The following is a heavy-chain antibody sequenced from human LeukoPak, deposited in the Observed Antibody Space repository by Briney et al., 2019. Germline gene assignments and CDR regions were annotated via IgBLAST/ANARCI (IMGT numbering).Heavy chain of an antibody. D-gene: IGHD3-22*01. CDR1: GFTFSSYS. J-gene: IGHJ4*02. CDR3: ARVPRSGYPH. CDR2: ISSSSSYI. V-gene: IGHV3-21*01. Sequence: GGSLRLSCAASGFTFSSYSMNWVRQAPGKGLEWVSSISSSSSYIYYADSVKGRFTISRDNAENSLYLQMNSLRAEDTAVYYCARVPRSGYPHWGQGTLVTVSS.